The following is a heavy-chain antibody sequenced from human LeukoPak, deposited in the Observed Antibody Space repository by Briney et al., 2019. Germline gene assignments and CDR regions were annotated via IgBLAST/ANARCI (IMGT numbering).Heavy chain of an antibody. D-gene: IGHD6-19*01. V-gene: IGHV4-34*01. CDR1: GGSFSGYY. CDR3: ARGIAVAGSDY. Sequence: PSETLSLTCAVYGGSFSGYYWSWIRQPPGKGLEWIGEINHRGSTNYNPSLKSRVTISVDTSKNQFSLKLSSVTAADTAVYFCARGIAVAGSDYWGQGTLVTVSS. J-gene: IGHJ4*02. CDR2: INHRGST.